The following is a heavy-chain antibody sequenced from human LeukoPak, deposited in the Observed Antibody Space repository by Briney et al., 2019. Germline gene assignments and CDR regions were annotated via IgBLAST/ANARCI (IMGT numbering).Heavy chain of an antibody. Sequence: PGGSLRLSCAASGFTFSSYDMSWVRQAPGKGLEWVSSISSSSSYIYYADSVKGRFTISRDNAKNSLYLQMNSLRAEDTAVYYCARHREMVRGPLSYYGMDVWGQGTTVTVSS. CDR2: ISSSSSYI. J-gene: IGHJ6*02. V-gene: IGHV3-21*01. CDR1: GFTFSSYD. D-gene: IGHD3-10*01. CDR3: ARHREMVRGPLSYYGMDV.